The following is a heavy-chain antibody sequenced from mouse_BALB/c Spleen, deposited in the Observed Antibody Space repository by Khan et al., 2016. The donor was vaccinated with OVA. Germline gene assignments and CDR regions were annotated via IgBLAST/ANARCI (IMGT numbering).Heavy chain of an antibody. D-gene: IGHD1-1*02. V-gene: IGHV1-7*01. CDR1: GYTFTTYW. CDR2: INPSTGYT. CDR3: TRIGLYGLFAV. Sequence: VQLQQSGAELAKPGASVKMSCTASGYTFTTYWIHWIKQRPGQGLEWIGYINPSTGYTEYNQKFKDKATLTTDESSSAAYLQLHSLTYEDSAVYYCTRIGLYGLFAVWGQGTLVTVSA. J-gene: IGHJ3*01.